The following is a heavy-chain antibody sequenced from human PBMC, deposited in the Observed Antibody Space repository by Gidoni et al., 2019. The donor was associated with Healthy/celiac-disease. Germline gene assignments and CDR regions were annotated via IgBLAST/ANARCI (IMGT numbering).Heavy chain of an antibody. V-gene: IGHV3-33*01. Sequence: SSYGMHWVRQAPGKGLEWVAVIWYDGSNKYYADSVKGRFTISRDNSKNTLYLQMNSLRAEDTAVYYCARVPKLRYCSSTSCSSTHYYYYGMDVWGQGTTVTVSS. CDR1: SSYG. J-gene: IGHJ6*02. D-gene: IGHD2-2*01. CDR3: ARVPKLRYCSSTSCSSTHYYYYGMDV. CDR2: IWYDGSNK.